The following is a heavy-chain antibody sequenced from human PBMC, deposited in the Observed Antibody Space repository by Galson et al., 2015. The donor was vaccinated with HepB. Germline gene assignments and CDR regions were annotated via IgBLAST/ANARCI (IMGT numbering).Heavy chain of an antibody. D-gene: IGHD4-23*01. J-gene: IGHJ4*02. CDR3: ARSPLGATVVTHFHYFDY. CDR1: GGTFSSYA. V-gene: IGHV1-69*04. Sequence: SVTVSCKASGGTFSSYAISWVRQAPGQGLEWMGRIIPILGIANYAQKFQGRVTITADKSTSTAYMELSSLRSEDTAVYYCARSPLGATVVTHFHYFDYWGQGTLVTVSS. CDR2: IIPILGIA.